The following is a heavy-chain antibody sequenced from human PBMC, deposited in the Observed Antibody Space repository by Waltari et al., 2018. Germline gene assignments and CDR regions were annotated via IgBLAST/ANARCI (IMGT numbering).Heavy chain of an antibody. CDR2: IWYDGSNK. V-gene: IGHV3-30*18. CDR3: AKTPGVWGVFDY. D-gene: IGHD3-16*01. CDR1: GFTFSSYG. J-gene: IGHJ4*02. Sequence: QVQLVESGGGVVQPGRSLRLSCAASGFTFSSYGMHWVRQAPGKGLEWVAVIWYDGSNKYYADSVKGRFTISRDNSKNTLYLQMNSLRAEDTAMYYCAKTPGVWGVFDYWGQGTLVTVSS.